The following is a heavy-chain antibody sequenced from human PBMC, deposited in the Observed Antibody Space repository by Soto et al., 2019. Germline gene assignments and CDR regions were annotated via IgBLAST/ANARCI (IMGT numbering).Heavy chain of an antibody. D-gene: IGHD6-19*01. Sequence: ASVKVSCQASGYTFTSYGIGWVRQAPGQGLEWMGWISAYNGNTNYAQKLQGRVTMTTDTSTSTAYMELRSLRSDDTAVYYCAREIGSGWSYYMDVWGKGTTVTVSS. V-gene: IGHV1-18*01. CDR2: ISAYNGNT. CDR3: AREIGSGWSYYMDV. CDR1: GYTFTSYG. J-gene: IGHJ6*03.